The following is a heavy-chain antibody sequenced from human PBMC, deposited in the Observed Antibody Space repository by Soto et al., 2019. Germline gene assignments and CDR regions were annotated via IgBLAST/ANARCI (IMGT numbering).Heavy chain of an antibody. CDR2: INSDGSST. CDR3: ARVAGSGYGMDV. D-gene: IGHD3-10*01. CDR1: GCMFSNLG. J-gene: IGHJ6*02. V-gene: IGHV3-74*01. Sequence: GRSLRPSRAAAGCMFSNLGIRWVRQAPGKGLVWVSRINSDGSSTSYADSVKGRFTISRDNAKNTLYLQMNSLRAEDTAVYYCARVAGSGYGMDVWGQGTTVTVSS.